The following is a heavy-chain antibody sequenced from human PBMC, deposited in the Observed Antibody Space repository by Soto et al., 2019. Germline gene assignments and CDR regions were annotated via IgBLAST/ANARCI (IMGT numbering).Heavy chain of an antibody. CDR1: GFTFSHYW. D-gene: IGHD6-13*01. CDR2: INPDGSEK. V-gene: IGHV3-7*03. Sequence: GGSLRLSCEASGFTFSHYWMSWVRQAPGKGLEWVGIINPDGSEKCYVYSVRGRFTISRDNSNNSLYLQLDSLIADETALYYCARDKGAAPGSSVHYGMDXWGQGTTVT. CDR3: ARDKGAAPGSSVHYGMDX. J-gene: IGHJ6*02.